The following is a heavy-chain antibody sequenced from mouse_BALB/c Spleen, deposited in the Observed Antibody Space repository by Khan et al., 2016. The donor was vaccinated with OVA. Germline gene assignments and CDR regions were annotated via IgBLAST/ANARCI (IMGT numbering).Heavy chain of an antibody. D-gene: IGHD2-14*01. CDR1: GYTFTTAG. J-gene: IGHJ4*01. V-gene: IGHV9-4*02. CDR3: ARGGAAFYRNDGGAMDS. Sequence: IQLVQSGPELKKPGETVRISCKASGYTFTTAGMQWVQKMPGKGLKWIGWINTHSGVPKYAEDFKGRFVFSLETSASTAYLQITNLKKEDTATYFCARGGAAFYRNDGGAMDSWGQGTSVTVSS. CDR2: INTHSGVP.